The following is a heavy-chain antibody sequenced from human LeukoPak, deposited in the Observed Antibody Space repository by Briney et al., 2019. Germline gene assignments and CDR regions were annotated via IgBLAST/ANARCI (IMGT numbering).Heavy chain of an antibody. V-gene: IGHV3-21*01. D-gene: IGHD1-1*01. CDR3: ARVGTYYYYYMDV. CDR2: ISSSSSYI. J-gene: IGHJ6*03. Sequence: PGGSLRPSCAASGFTFSSYSMNWVRQAPGKGLEWVSSISSSSSYIYYADSVKGRFTISRDNAKNSLYLQMNSLRAEDTAVYYCARVGTYYYYYMDVWGKGTTVTISS. CDR1: GFTFSSYS.